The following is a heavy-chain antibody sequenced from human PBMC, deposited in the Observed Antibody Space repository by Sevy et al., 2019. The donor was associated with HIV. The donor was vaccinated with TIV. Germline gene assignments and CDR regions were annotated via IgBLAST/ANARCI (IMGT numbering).Heavy chain of an antibody. CDR1: GYSFANYW. J-gene: IGHJ4*02. Sequence: GESLKISCKGSGYSFANYWIGWVRQMPGKGLEWMGIIYPRDYDTRNSPSFQGQVTISAVKCITTAYLQWSSLKASDTAMYYCARQPAGGEDYFDYWGQGTLVTVSS. CDR3: ARQPAGGEDYFDY. V-gene: IGHV5-51*01. D-gene: IGHD3-10*01. CDR2: IYPRDYDT.